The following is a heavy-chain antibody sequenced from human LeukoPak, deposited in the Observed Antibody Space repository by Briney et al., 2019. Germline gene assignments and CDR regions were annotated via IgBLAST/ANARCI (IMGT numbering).Heavy chain of an antibody. Sequence: GASVKVSRKASGYTFTSYGISWVRQAPGQGLEWMGWISAYNGNTNYAQKLQGRVTMTTDTSTSTAYMELRSLRSDDTAVYYCARDRVGGSYGGRFDYWGQGTLVTVSS. D-gene: IGHD1-26*01. CDR2: ISAYNGNT. CDR1: GYTFTSYG. CDR3: ARDRVGGSYGGRFDY. V-gene: IGHV1-18*01. J-gene: IGHJ4*02.